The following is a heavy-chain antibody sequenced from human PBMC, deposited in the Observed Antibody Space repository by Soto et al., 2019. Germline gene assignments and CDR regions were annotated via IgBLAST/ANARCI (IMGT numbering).Heavy chain of an antibody. D-gene: IGHD3-9*01. J-gene: IGHJ2*01. Sequence: GASVKVSCKASGYTFSNFGISWVRQAPGEGLEWMGWISPNSEKTKIAQRFQGRVTMTTDISTSTSYLELRGLTSDDTAVYYCTKDAKFDDISTGYFVNYLWG. CDR3: TKDAKFDDISTGYFVNYL. CDR2: ISPNSEKT. CDR1: GYTFSNFG. V-gene: IGHV1-18*01.